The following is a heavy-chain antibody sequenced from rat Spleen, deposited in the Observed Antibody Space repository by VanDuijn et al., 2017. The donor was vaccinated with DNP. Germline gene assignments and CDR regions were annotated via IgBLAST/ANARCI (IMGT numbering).Heavy chain of an antibody. V-gene: IGHV5-22*01. CDR3: ARHVLPLRVWDY. Sequence: EVQLVESGGALVQPGRSLKLSCTASGFTFSDYYMAWVRQAPTKGLEWVEYTNYNGCSTYNGDSVKGRFTISRDNAKSTLYLQMNSLRSEDMATYYCARHVLPLRVWDYWGQGVMVTVSS. D-gene: IGHD1-4*01. J-gene: IGHJ2*01. CDR2: TNYNGCST. CDR1: GFTFSDYY.